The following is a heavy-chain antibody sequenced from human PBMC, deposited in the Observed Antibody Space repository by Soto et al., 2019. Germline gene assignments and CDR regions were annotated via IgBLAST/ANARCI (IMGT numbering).Heavy chain of an antibody. Sequence: PGGSLRLSCATSGFTFSDFYMSWVRQAPGKGPEWVSYISDDGYTVYYADSVKGRFTISRDNAKNSLDLQMTNLRAEDTAVYYCAKPLSPFSSSDIDYWDQGTLVTVSS. CDR1: GFTFSDFY. CDR2: ISDDGYTV. J-gene: IGHJ4*02. V-gene: IGHV3-11*01. CDR3: AKPLSPFSSSDIDY. D-gene: IGHD3-22*01.